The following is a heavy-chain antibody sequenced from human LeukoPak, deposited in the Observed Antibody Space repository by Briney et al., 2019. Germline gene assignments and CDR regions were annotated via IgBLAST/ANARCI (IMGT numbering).Heavy chain of an antibody. D-gene: IGHD6-13*01. CDR3: AKTVSSSWYVSTWIDR. J-gene: IGHJ5*02. Sequence: GGPLRLSYAASGFTISSYAMSWVRQAPGKGLEWVSAITGSGGSTYYADSVNGRFTISRDNSKTTLYLQMNSLRAEDTAVYSCAKTVSSSWYVSTWIDRCGEATLVTVSS. V-gene: IGHV3-23*01. CDR2: ITGSGGST. CDR1: GFTISSYA.